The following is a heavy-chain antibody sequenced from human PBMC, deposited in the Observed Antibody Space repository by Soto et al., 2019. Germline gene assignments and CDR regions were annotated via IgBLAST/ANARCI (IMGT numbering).Heavy chain of an antibody. J-gene: IGHJ4*02. CDR1: GFTFSSYA. V-gene: IGHV3-30-3*01. D-gene: IGHD2-15*01. Sequence: LRLSCAASGFTFSSYAMHWVRQAPGKGLEWVAVISYDGRNKYYADSVKGRFTISRDNSKNTLYLQINSLRAEDTAVYYCARDSYMVVPGGGLDYWGQGTLVTVSS. CDR3: ARDSYMVVPGGGLDY. CDR2: ISYDGRNK.